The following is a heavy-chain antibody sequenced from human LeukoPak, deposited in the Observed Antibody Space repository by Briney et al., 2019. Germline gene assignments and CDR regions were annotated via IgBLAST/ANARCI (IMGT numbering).Heavy chain of an antibody. CDR1: GGSISSYY. CDR2: IYYSGST. V-gene: IGHV4-59*01. CDR3: ARDAGYCSSTSCYTFDY. J-gene: IGHJ4*02. D-gene: IGHD2-2*02. Sequence: PSETLSLTCTVSGGSISSYYWSWIRQPPGKGLEWIGYIYYSGSTNYNPSLKSRVTISVDTSKNQFSLKLGSVTAADTAVYYCARDAGYCSSTSCYTFDYWGQGTLVTVSS.